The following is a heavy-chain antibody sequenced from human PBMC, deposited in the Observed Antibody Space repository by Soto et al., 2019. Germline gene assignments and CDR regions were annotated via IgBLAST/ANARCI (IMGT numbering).Heavy chain of an antibody. V-gene: IGHV1-18*01. J-gene: IGHJ6*02. CDR2: ISPYTGNT. Sequence: QVQLVQSGDEVKKPGDSVNVSCKASGYIFVNYGIAWVRQAPRQGLEWMGWISPYTGNTHSASKVQGRLTMTTDTSTSTAYMDLGSLTSDDTAVYYCVMVDNYVTPTPQDVWGQGTTVTVSS. CDR3: VMVDNYVTPTPQDV. D-gene: IGHD3-16*01. CDR1: GYIFVNYG.